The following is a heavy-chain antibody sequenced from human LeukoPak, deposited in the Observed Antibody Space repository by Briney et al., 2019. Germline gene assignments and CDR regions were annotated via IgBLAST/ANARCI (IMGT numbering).Heavy chain of an antibody. D-gene: IGHD1-26*01. J-gene: IGHJ3*02. V-gene: IGHV5-51*01. CDR1: GYRFTSYW. Sequence: GESLKISCKDSGYRFTSYWIGWVRQMPGKGLEWMGIIYPGDSDTRYSPSFQGQVTISADKSINTAYLQWSSLKASDTAMYYCASSRTVGATDAFDIWGQGTMVTVSS. CDR2: IYPGDSDT. CDR3: ASSRTVGATDAFDI.